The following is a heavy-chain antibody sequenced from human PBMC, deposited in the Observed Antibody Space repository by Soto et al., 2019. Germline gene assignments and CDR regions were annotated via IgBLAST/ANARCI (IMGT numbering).Heavy chain of an antibody. J-gene: IGHJ4*02. V-gene: IGHV3-30*18. CDR3: AKDPVVGATLYYFDY. Sequence: QVQLVESGGGVVQPGRSLRLSCAASGFTFSSYGMHWVRQAPGKGLEWVAVISYVGSNKYYADSVKGRFTISRDNSKNTLYLQMNSLRAEDTAVYYCAKDPVVGATLYYFDYWGQGTLVTVSS. D-gene: IGHD1-26*01. CDR2: ISYVGSNK. CDR1: GFTFSSYG.